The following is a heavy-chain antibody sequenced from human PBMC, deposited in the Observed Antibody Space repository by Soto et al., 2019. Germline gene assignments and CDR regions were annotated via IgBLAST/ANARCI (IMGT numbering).Heavy chain of an antibody. D-gene: IGHD3-16*01. CDR3: ARYLMTKGTTRAMDV. CDR2: VSDSGTDT. J-gene: IGHJ6*02. Sequence: PGGSLTLSCASSGFTFRSYSMTWVLRAAGKGLEWVSIVSDSGTDTYYADSVKGRFTVSRDNSKNTVFLQMNSLRAEDTAMYYCARYLMTKGTTRAMDVWGQGTKVTVSS. V-gene: IGHV3-23*01. CDR1: GFTFRSYS.